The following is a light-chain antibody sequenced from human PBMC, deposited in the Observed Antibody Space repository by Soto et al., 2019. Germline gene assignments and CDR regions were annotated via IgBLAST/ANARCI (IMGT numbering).Light chain of an antibody. V-gene: IGKV3-11*01. CDR2: DAS. Sequence: EILFKQSPAPPFFFPGEKTPPPPRTSQSVSSYFAWYQQKPGRAPRLLIYDASNRATGIPARFIGSGSGTDFTLTISSLEPEDFAVYYCQQRSNWPITFGQGTRLEIK. CDR3: QQRSNWPIT. J-gene: IGKJ5*01. CDR1: QSVSSY.